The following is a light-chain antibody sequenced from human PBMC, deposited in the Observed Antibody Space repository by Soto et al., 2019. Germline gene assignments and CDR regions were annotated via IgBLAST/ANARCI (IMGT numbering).Light chain of an antibody. J-gene: IGKJ4*02. CDR2: AAS. V-gene: IGKV1-27*01. CDR1: QGISNY. CDR3: QKYNSAPW. Sequence: DIQMTQSPSSLSASVGDRVTITCRASQGISNYLAWYQQKPGKVPKLLIYAASTLQSGVPSRFSGSGSGTDSTLTISSLQPEDVATYYCQKYNSAPWFGGGTKVDIK.